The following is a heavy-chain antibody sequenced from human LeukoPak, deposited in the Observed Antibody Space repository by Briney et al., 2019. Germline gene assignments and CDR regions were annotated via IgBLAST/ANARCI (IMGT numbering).Heavy chain of an antibody. CDR2: ISSSSTYI. D-gene: IGHD6-13*01. J-gene: IGHJ3*02. Sequence: GGSLRLSCAASGFTFSYYNMNWVRQAPGKGLEWVASISSSSTYIYYAASLKGRFTISRDNAKNSLYLQMNSLRAEDTAVYYCARDTAAARPYDAFDIWGQGTMVTVSS. V-gene: IGHV3-21*01. CDR1: GFTFSYYN. CDR3: ARDTAAARPYDAFDI.